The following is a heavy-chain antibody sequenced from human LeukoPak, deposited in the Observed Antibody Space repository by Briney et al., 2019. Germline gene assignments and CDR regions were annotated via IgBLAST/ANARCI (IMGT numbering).Heavy chain of an antibody. J-gene: IGHJ1*01. D-gene: IGHD6-19*01. V-gene: IGHV3-30-3*02. CDR2: ISYDGRNQ. CDR1: GFTFSAYA. CDR3: EKDIAVSVNVPPEDFQH. Sequence: PGGSLRLSCAASGFTFSAYAMHWVRQAPGKGLEWVAVISYDGRNQLYADAVRGRFTISRDNSKNTLSLQMNSLRPEDTAVYYCEKDIAVSVNVPPEDFQHWGQGTLVTVSS.